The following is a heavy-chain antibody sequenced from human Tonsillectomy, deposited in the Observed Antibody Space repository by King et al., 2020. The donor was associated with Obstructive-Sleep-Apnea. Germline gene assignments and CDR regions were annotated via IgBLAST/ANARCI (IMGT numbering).Heavy chain of an antibody. V-gene: IGHV4-39*07. Sequence: QLQESGPGLVKPSETLSLTCTVSGGSISSSSYYWGWIRQPPGKGLEWIGSIYYSGSTYYNPSLKSRVTISVDTSKNQFSLKLSSVTAADTAVYYCARDSEHCSGGSCYSSQDWFDPWGQGTLVTVSS. CDR1: GGSISSSSYY. CDR3: ARDSEHCSGGSCYSSQDWFDP. D-gene: IGHD2-15*01. J-gene: IGHJ5*02. CDR2: IYYSGST.